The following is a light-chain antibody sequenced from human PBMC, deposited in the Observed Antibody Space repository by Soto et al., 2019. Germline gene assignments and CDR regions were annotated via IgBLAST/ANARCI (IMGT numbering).Light chain of an antibody. Sequence: DIQMTQSPSTLSASVGDRVTITCRASQSISSWLAWYQQKPGKAPKVLIYKASSLESGVPSRFSGSGSGTEFTLTISSLQPDAFANYYCQQYNSYWTFGQGTKVEIK. CDR3: QQYNSYWT. CDR1: QSISSW. V-gene: IGKV1-5*03. CDR2: KAS. J-gene: IGKJ1*01.